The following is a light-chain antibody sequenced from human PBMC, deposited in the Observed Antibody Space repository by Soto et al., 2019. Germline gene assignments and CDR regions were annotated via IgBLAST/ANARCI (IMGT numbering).Light chain of an antibody. V-gene: IGLV2-14*01. CDR3: KSYTSSLIGYV. CDR2: GDS. Sequence: QSALTQPASVSGSPGQSVTISCTGTSSNIGAYYDVYWYQQHPGTAPKLMIYGDSNRPSGVPDRFSGSKSGNSASLAISGLQAEDEADYYCKSYTSSLIGYVFGTGTQLTVL. CDR1: SSNIGAYYD. J-gene: IGLJ1*01.